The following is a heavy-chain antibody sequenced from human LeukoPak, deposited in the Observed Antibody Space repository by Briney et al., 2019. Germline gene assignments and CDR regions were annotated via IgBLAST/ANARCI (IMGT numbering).Heavy chain of an antibody. J-gene: IGHJ4*02. CDR2: ISAYNGNT. CDR1: GYTFTSYG. Sequence: GASVKVSCKASGYTFTSYGISWVRQAPGQGLEWMGWISAYNGNTNYAQKLQGRVTMTTDTSTSTAYMELRSLRSDDTAVYYCARDDGGPIMITFGGVIAPFDYWGQGTLVTVSS. V-gene: IGHV1-18*01. D-gene: IGHD3-16*02. CDR3: ARDDGGPIMITFGGVIAPFDY.